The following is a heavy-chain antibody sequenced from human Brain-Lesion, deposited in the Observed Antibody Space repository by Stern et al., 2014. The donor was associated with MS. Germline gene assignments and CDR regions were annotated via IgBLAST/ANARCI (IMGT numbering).Heavy chain of an antibody. J-gene: IGHJ3*02. CDR2: IYHSGGT. V-gene: IGHV4-4*02. D-gene: IGHD1-14*01. CDR1: GGSISSSNW. CDR3: ARELPDLNAFDI. Sequence: QVQLVQSGPGLVKPSGTLSLTCAVSGGSISSSNWWRWVRQSPGKGLEWIGAIYHSGGTKYSPSFESRVIISVDKSKNQFSLKLSYVTAADTAVYYCARELPDLNAFDIWGQGTMVTVSS.